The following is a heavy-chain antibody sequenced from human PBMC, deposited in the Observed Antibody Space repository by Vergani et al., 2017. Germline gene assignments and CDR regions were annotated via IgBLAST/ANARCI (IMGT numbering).Heavy chain of an antibody. Sequence: EVQLVESGGGLVKPGGSLRLSCAASGFTFSSYSMNWVRKAPGKGLEWVSSISSSSSYIYYADSVKGRFTISRDNAKNSLYLQMNSLRAEDTAVYYCARVGRGTYMDVWGKGTTVTVSS. CDR3: ARVGRGTYMDV. J-gene: IGHJ6*03. CDR2: ISSSSSYI. D-gene: IGHD3-16*01. CDR1: GFTFSSYS. V-gene: IGHV3-21*01.